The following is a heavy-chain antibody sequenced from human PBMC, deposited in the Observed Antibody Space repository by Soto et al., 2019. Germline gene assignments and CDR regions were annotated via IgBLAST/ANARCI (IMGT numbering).Heavy chain of an antibody. CDR3: ARQGPDYDILTGYYTPSYYFDY. D-gene: IGHD3-9*01. J-gene: IGHJ4*02. CDR2: IYYSGST. V-gene: IGHV4-39*01. Sequence: SETLSLTCTVSGGSISSSSYYWGWIRQPPGKGLEWIGSIYYSGSTYYNPSLKSRVTISVDTSKSQFSLKLSSVTAADTAVYYCARQGPDYDILTGYYTPSYYFDYWGQGTLVTVSS. CDR1: GGSISSSSYY.